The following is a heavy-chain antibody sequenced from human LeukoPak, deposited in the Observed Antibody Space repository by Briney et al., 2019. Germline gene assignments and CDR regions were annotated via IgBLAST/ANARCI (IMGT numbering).Heavy chain of an antibody. V-gene: IGHV1-2*02. CDR2: IKPNSSDT. J-gene: IGHJ4*02. D-gene: IGHD2-2*01. Sequence: ASVKVSCKPFGYTFTDYFIHWVRQAPGQGLEWMGWIKPNSSDTTYAQKFQGRVTMTRDTSISTGYMELSRLTSDDTAVYYCARRRPESTAVFDYWGQGALVTVSS. CDR3: ARRRPESTAVFDY. CDR1: GYTFTDYF.